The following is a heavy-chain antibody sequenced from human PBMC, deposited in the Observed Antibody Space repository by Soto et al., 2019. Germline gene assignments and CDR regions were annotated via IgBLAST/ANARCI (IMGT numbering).Heavy chain of an antibody. V-gene: IGHV4-59*08. Sequence: PSETLSLTCTVSGGSISSYYWSWIRQPTGKGLEWIGNIYYSGSTNYNPSLKSRVTISVDTSKNQFSLKLSSVTAADTAVYYCARAMITFGGVISLNPFDIWGQGTMVTGSS. J-gene: IGHJ3*02. CDR1: GGSISSYY. CDR2: IYYSGST. CDR3: ARAMITFGGVISLNPFDI. D-gene: IGHD3-16*02.